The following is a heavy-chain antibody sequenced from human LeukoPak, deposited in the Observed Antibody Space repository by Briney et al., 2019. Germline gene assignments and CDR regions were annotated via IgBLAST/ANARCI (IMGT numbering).Heavy chain of an antibody. CDR1: GFTFSSFT. CDR2: ISGTSTYI. Sequence: GGSLRLSCAASGFTFSSFTMNWVRQAPGKGLEWVSSISGTSTYIHYADSVKGRFTISRDNAKNSLYLQMNSLRAEDTAVYYCARFDYADYPAFDYWGQGTLVTVYS. D-gene: IGHD4-17*01. V-gene: IGHV3-21*04. CDR3: ARFDYADYPAFDY. J-gene: IGHJ4*02.